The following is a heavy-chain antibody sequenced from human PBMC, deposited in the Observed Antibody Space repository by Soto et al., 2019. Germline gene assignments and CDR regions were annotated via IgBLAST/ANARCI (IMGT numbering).Heavy chain of an antibody. Sequence: SETLSLTCTVSGGSISSYYWSWIRQPPGKGLEWIGYIYYSGSTNYNPSLKSRVTISVDTSKNQFSLKLSSVTAADTAVYYCAWTSIAARNIEYWGQGTLVTVSS. D-gene: IGHD6-6*01. J-gene: IGHJ4*02. V-gene: IGHV4-59*01. CDR1: GGSISSYY. CDR2: IYYSGST. CDR3: AWTSIAARNIEY.